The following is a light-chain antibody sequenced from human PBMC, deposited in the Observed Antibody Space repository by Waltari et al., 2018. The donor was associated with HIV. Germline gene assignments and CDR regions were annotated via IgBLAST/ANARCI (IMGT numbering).Light chain of an antibody. CDR1: SPDIGCYY. V-gene: IGLV1-47*01. CDR2: RNN. J-gene: IGLJ2*01. CDR3: ATWDNNLSGVV. Sequence: QSALTQPPSASGTPGQRVTISCSGSSPDIGCYYVFSFQQLHGTAPKLLIYRNNQRPSGVPDRFSGSKSGTSASLAISGLRSEDEADYYCATWDNNLSGVVFGGGTKLTVL.